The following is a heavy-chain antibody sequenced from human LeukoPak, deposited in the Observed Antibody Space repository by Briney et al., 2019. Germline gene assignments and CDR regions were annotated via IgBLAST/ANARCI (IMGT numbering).Heavy chain of an antibody. CDR2: ISGSGGST. CDR1: GFTFSSYA. D-gene: IGHD1-14*01. CDR3: ANTLNPFAQPYYFDY. V-gene: IGHV3-23*01. Sequence: GGSLRLSCAASGFTFSSYAMSWVRQAPGKGLEWGSAISGSGGSTYYADSVKGRFTISRDNSKNTLYLQMNSLRAEDTAVYYCANTLNPFAQPYYFDYWGQGTLVTVSS. J-gene: IGHJ4*02.